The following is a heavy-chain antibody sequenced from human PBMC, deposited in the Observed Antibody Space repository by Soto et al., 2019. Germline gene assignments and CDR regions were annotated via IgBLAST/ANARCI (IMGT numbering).Heavy chain of an antibody. V-gene: IGHV1-46*01. Sequence: ASVKVSCKASGYTFTSYYMHWVRQAPGQGLEWMGIINPSGGSTSYAQKFQGRVTMTRDTSTSTVYMELSSLRSEDTAVYYCARDPSEYYYDSSGYYYPRPADAFDIWGQGTTVTVSS. CDR2: INPSGGST. J-gene: IGHJ3*02. CDR1: GYTFTSYY. D-gene: IGHD3-22*01. CDR3: ARDPSEYYYDSSGYYYPRPADAFDI.